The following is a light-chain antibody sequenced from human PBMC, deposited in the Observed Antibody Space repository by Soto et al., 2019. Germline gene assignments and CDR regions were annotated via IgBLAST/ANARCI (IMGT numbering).Light chain of an antibody. V-gene: IGKV1-5*03. CDR3: QHWVDCRWT. J-gene: IGKJ1*01. CDR1: QSISIW. Sequence: DIHLTQSPSTLSASVGDRVTITCRASQSISIWLAWYQQKPGKAPKLLIYKASTLESGVPSRFSGSGSGTEFTLTISSLQPDDFAVYYCQHWVDCRWTFGQGTKVEIK. CDR2: KAS.